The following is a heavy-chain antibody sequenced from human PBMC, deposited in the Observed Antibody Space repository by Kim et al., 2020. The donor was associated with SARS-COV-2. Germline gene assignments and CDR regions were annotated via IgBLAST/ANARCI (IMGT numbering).Heavy chain of an antibody. J-gene: IGHJ6*02. CDR1: GFTFSSYW. Sequence: GGSLRLSCAASGFTFSSYWMHWVRQAPGKGLVWVSRINSDGSSTSYADSVKGRFTISRDNAKNTLYLQMNSLRAEDTAVYYCTTKIPVVPAAIRLDGMDVWGQGTTVTVSS. CDR2: INSDGSST. CDR3: TTKIPVVPAAIRLDGMDV. D-gene: IGHD2-2*02. V-gene: IGHV3-74*01.